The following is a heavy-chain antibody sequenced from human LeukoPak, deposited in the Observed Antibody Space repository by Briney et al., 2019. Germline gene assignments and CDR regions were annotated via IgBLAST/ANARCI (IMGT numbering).Heavy chain of an antibody. CDR3: AKDRLSRITIFGVVTTDLNWFDS. Sequence: GGSLRLSCAASGFTFSSYGMHWVRQAPGKGLEWVAFTRYDGSNKYYADSVKGRFTISRDNSKNTPYLQMNSLRAEDTAVYYCAKDRLSRITIFGVVTTDLNWFDSWGQGTLVTVSS. CDR1: GFTFSSYG. D-gene: IGHD3-3*01. J-gene: IGHJ5*01. CDR2: TRYDGSNK. V-gene: IGHV3-30*02.